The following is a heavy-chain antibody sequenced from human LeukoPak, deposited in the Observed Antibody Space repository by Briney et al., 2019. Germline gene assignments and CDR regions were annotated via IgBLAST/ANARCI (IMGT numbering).Heavy chain of an antibody. CDR1: GFTFSIYW. J-gene: IGHJ4*02. D-gene: IGHD6-6*01. CDR3: ARLYSSSSGLRASDY. CDR2: ISSRGTTT. V-gene: IGHV3-48*04. Sequence: GGSLRLSCAASGFTFSIYWMSWVRQAPGKGLEWVSYISSRGTTTYYADSVKGRFTISRDDAKNSLYLHMNSLRVEDTAVYYCARLYSSSSGLRASDYWGQGTLVTVSS.